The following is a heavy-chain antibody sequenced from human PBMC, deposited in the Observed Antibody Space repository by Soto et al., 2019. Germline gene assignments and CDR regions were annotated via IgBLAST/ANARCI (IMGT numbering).Heavy chain of an antibody. D-gene: IGHD1-26*01. J-gene: IGHJ5*02. CDR3: ATVGTGSYNWFDP. V-gene: IGHV3-74*01. CDR2: INSDGTTT. CDR1: GFTFSSYW. Sequence: GGSLRLSCAASGFTFSSYWMHWVRQAPGKGLVWVSRINSDGTTTTYADPVKGRFTISRDNAKNTVYLQMNSLRAEDTAVYYCATVGTGSYNWFDPWGRGTLVTVSS.